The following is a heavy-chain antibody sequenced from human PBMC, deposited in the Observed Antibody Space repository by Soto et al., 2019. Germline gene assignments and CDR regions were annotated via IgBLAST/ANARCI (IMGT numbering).Heavy chain of an antibody. CDR3: ARALLQTFDYIWGSYRTNLAFAY. V-gene: IGHV4-34*01. CDR1: GGSFSGYY. CDR2: INHSGST. D-gene: IGHD3-16*01. Sequence: PSETLSLTCAVYGGSFSGYYWSWIRQPPGKGLEWIGEINHSGSTNYNPSLKSRVTISVDTSKNQFSLKLSSVTAADTAVYYCARALLQTFDYIWGSYRTNLAFAYWGQGTLVT. J-gene: IGHJ4*02.